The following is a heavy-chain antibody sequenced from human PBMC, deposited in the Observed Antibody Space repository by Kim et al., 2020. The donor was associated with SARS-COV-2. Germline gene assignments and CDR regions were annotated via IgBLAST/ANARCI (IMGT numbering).Heavy chain of an antibody. D-gene: IGHD2-15*01. V-gene: IGHV3-21*01. J-gene: IGHJ2*01. Sequence: GGSLRLSCAASGFTFSSYSMNWVRQAPGKGLEWVSSISSSSSYIYYADSVKGRFTISRDNAKNSLYLQMNSLRAEDTAVYYCARDAVVVGLWYFDLWGRGTLVTVSS. CDR3: ARDAVVVGLWYFDL. CDR1: GFTFSSYS. CDR2: ISSSSSYI.